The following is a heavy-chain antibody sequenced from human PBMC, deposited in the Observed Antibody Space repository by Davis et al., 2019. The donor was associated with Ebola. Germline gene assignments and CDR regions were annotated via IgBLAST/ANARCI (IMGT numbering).Heavy chain of an antibody. V-gene: IGHV5-51*01. CDR2: IYPGYSDT. Sequence: GESLKISCQGSGYSFTSYWIGWVRQLPGKGLEWMGIIYPGYSDTRYSPSFQGQVTISADKSISTAYLQWSSLKASDTAMYYCARPYCSGGSCDPGGYWGQGTLVTVSS. J-gene: IGHJ4*02. CDR1: GYSFTSYW. CDR3: ARPYCSGGSCDPGGY. D-gene: IGHD2-15*01.